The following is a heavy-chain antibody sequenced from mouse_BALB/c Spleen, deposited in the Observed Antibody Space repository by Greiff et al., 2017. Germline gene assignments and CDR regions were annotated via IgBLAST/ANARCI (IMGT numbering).Heavy chain of an antibody. J-gene: IGHJ3*01. CDR3: ARSGWGASFAY. CDR2: INPSTGYT. D-gene: IGHD3-1*01. CDR1: GYTFTSYW. Sequence: VQLQQSGAELAKPGASVKMSCKASGYTFTSYWMHWVKQRPGQGLEWIGYINPSTGYTEYNQKFKDKATLTADKSSSTAYMQLSSLTSEDSAVYYCARSGWGASFAYWGQGTLVTVSA. V-gene: IGHV1-7*01.